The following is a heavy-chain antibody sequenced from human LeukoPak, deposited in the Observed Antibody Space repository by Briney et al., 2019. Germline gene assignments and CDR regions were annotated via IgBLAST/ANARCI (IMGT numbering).Heavy chain of an antibody. Sequence: GGSLRLSCAASGFTFSSYAMHWVRQAPGKGLEWVAVISYDGSNKYYADSVKGRFTISRDNSKNTLYLQMNSLRAEDTAVYYCARDHYYDSSGYFSGYFQHWGQGTLVTVSS. CDR2: ISYDGSNK. V-gene: IGHV3-30*04. J-gene: IGHJ1*01. D-gene: IGHD3-22*01. CDR1: GFTFSSYA. CDR3: ARDHYYDSSGYFSGYFQH.